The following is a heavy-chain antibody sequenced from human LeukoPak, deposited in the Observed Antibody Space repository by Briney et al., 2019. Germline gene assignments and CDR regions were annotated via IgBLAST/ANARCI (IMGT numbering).Heavy chain of an antibody. J-gene: IGHJ4*02. V-gene: IGHV1-46*01. CDR1: GYTFTSYY. CDR3: ARDHVGGYPVGGFDY. Sequence: ASVKVSCKASGYTFTSYYMHWVRQAPGQGLEWMGIINPSGGSTSYAQKFQGRVTMTRDTSTSTVYMELRSLRSDDTAVYYCARDHVGGYPVGGFDYWGQGTLVIVSS. D-gene: IGHD3-16*02. CDR2: INPSGGST.